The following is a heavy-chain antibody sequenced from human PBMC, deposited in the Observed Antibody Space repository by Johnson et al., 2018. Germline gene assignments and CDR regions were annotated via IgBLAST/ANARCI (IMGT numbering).Heavy chain of an antibody. CDR1: GFTFGENP. J-gene: IGHJ6*03. CDR2: IRSRVSGGTT. D-gene: IGHD3-10*01. CDR3: AKDIMVEGYYLYYMDV. Sequence: VQLVQSGGGLVQXGGSLRVSCTASGFTFGENPMSWFRQAPGKGLELVGFIRSRVSGGTTEYAASVKGRFTISRDDSKSIVYLQMNSLKTEDTAWYYCAKDIMVEGYYLYYMDVWGKGTTVTVSS. V-gene: IGHV3-49*03.